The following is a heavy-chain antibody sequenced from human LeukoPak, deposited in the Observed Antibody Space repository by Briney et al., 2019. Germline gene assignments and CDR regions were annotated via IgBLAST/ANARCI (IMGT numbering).Heavy chain of an antibody. V-gene: IGHV3-15*01. J-gene: IGHJ4*02. D-gene: IGHD5-18*01. CDR2: IKSKTDGGTT. CDR3: TTQVRGYSYGYSLSY. CDR1: GFTFSNAW. Sequence: GGSLRLSCAASGFTFSNAWMSWVRQAPGKGREWVGRIKSKTDGGTTDYAAPVKGRFTISRDDSKNTLYLQMNSLKTEDTAVYYCTTQVRGYSYGYSLSYWGQGTLVTVSS.